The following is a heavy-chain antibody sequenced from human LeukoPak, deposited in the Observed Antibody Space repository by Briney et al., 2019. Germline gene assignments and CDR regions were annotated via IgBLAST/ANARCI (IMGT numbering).Heavy chain of an antibody. Sequence: SETLSLTCTVSGVSISSYFWSWIRQPPGKQLDWIGNIYYNGNTNYNPSLKSRVTISLDTSKNQFSLKLTSVTAADTAVYYCARTLGSGYHLYYFDYWGQGTLVTVSS. CDR1: GVSISSYF. CDR2: IYYNGNT. CDR3: ARTLGSGYHLYYFDY. V-gene: IGHV4-59*01. D-gene: IGHD3-22*01. J-gene: IGHJ4*02.